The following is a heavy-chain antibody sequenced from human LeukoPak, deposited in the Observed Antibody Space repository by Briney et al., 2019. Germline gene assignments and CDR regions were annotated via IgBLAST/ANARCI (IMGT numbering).Heavy chain of an antibody. J-gene: IGHJ4*02. CDR3: ARDSQPYDSSGYLGF. Sequence: PGGSLRLSCAASGFTLSSYRMNWVRQVPGKGLEWVSSISSSSSYIYYADSVKGRFTISRDNSKNTLYLQMNSLRAEDTAVYYCARDSQPYDSSGYLGFWGQGTLVTVSS. CDR1: GFTLSSYR. CDR2: ISSSSSYI. V-gene: IGHV3-21*01. D-gene: IGHD3-22*01.